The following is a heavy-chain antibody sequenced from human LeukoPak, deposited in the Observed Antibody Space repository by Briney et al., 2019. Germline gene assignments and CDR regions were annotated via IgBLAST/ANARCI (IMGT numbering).Heavy chain of an antibody. V-gene: IGHV4-59*08. CDR1: GGSISSYY. CDR3: ARFVTTVPRGFDY. CDR2: IYYSVST. D-gene: IGHD4-17*01. Sequence: SETLSLTCTVSGGSISSYYWSWIRQPPGKGLEWIGYIYYSVSTTYNPSLKSRVTISVDTSKNQFSLKLSSVTAADTAVYYCARFVTTVPRGFDYWGQGTLVTVSS. J-gene: IGHJ4*02.